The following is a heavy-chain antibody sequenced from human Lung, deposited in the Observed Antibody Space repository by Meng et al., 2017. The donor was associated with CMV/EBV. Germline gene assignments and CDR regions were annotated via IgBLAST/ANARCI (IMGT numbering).Heavy chain of an antibody. D-gene: IGHD5-12*01. V-gene: IGHV3-7*01. CDR1: GFTFSTYD. Sequence: GEXXKISCTASGFTFSTYDFHWVRQPTGKGLEWVANIKQDGSEKYYVDSVKGRFTISRDNAKNSLYLQMNSLRAEDTAVYYCARDTGYDDAFDIWGQGTMVTVSS. CDR2: IKQDGSEK. J-gene: IGHJ3*02. CDR3: ARDTGYDDAFDI.